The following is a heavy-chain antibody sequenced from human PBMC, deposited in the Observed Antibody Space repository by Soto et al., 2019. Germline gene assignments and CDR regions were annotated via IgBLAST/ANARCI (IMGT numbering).Heavy chain of an antibody. V-gene: IGHV3-23*01. Sequence: EGQLLESGGGLVQPGGSLRLSCAASGFTVSSYDMTWVRQAPGKGLEWVSSISGSGISTYYADSVKGRFTISRDNSKNTLYLQMNSLRAEDAAVYYCAKSAGSNAYYPNDYWGQGTLVTVSA. CDR1: GFTVSSYD. CDR2: ISGSGIST. D-gene: IGHD3-16*01. CDR3: AKSAGSNAYYPNDY. J-gene: IGHJ4*02.